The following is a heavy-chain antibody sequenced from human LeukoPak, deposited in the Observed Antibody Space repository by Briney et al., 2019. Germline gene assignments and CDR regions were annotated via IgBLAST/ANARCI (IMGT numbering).Heavy chain of an antibody. D-gene: IGHD1-26*01. CDR1: GGSISSSSYY. CDR3: AKSGGYGLIDY. J-gene: IGHJ4*02. Sequence: SETLSLTCTVSGGSISSSSYYWGWIRQPPGKGLEWIGSIYSSGSTYYNASLQSRVTISIETSKNQISLRLNSVTAADTAMYYCAKSGGYGLIDYWGQGTLVTVSS. V-gene: IGHV4-39*01. CDR2: IYSSGST.